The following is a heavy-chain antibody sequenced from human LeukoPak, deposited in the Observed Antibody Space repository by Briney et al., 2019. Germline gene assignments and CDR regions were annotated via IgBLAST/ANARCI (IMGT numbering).Heavy chain of an antibody. CDR1: GYTFTSYG. Sequence: ASVKVSCKASGYTFTSYGISWVRQAPGQGLEWMGRINPNSGGTNYAQKFQGRVTMTRDTSISTAYMELSRLRSDDTAVYYCARVDYDSSGYYFDYWGQGTLVTVSS. CDR3: ARVDYDSSGYYFDY. J-gene: IGHJ4*02. CDR2: INPNSGGT. D-gene: IGHD3-22*01. V-gene: IGHV1-2*06.